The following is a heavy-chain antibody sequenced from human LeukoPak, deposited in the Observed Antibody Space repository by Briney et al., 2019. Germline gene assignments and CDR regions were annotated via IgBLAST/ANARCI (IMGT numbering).Heavy chain of an antibody. J-gene: IGHJ3*02. CDR2: ISAYNGNT. Sequence: GASVKVSCKASGYTFTSHGISWVRQAPGQGLEWMGWISAYNGNTNYAQKLQGRVTMTTDTSTSTAYMELRSLRSDDTAVYYCARDPGTTVVTPKGDAFDIWGQGTMVTVSS. V-gene: IGHV1-18*01. D-gene: IGHD4-23*01. CDR1: GYTFTSHG. CDR3: ARDPGTTVVTPKGDAFDI.